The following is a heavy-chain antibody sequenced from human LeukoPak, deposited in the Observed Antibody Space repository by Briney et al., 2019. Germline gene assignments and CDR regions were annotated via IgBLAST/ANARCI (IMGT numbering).Heavy chain of an antibody. V-gene: IGHV3-21*01. CDR3: ARGLSIAVAGIDY. CDR2: ISSSSSYI. D-gene: IGHD6-19*01. Sequence: GGSLRLSCAASGFTFSSYSMNWVRQAPGKGLEWVASISSSSSYIYYAASVKGRFTISRDNAKNSLYLQMNSLRAEDTAVYYCARGLSIAVAGIDYWGQGTLVTVSS. CDR1: GFTFSSYS. J-gene: IGHJ4*02.